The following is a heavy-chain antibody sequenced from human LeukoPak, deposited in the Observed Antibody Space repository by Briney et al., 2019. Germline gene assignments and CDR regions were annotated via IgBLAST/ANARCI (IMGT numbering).Heavy chain of an antibody. Sequence: PGESLKISCKGSGYSFTSYWNGWVRQIPGKGLEWMGIIYPGDSDTRYSPSFQGQVTISADKSNSTAYLQWSSLKASDTAMYYCARGDHASSYYMDVWGKGTTVTVSS. D-gene: IGHD5-24*01. J-gene: IGHJ6*03. CDR1: GYSFTSYW. CDR3: ARGDHASSYYMDV. CDR2: IYPGDSDT. V-gene: IGHV5-51*01.